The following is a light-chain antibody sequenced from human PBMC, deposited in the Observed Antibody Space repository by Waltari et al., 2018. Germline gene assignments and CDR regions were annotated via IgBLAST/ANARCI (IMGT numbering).Light chain of an antibody. CDR1: SGYTINV. CDR3: QTGGHGTWV. Sequence: LVLTQSPSASASLGASVKLTCTLSSGYTINVHAGLLQQPGKGPRYLMKVNSDGSHRKGDDIPDRFSASKSGTECYLTISSLQSEDEADYFCQTGGHGTWVFGGGTKLTVL. J-gene: IGLJ3*02. V-gene: IGLV4-69*01. CDR2: VNSDGSH.